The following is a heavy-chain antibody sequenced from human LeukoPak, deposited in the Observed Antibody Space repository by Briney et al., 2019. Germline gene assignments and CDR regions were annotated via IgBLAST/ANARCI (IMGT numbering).Heavy chain of an antibody. Sequence: GRSLRLSCAASGFTFSRYGMHWVRQAPGKGLEWVSCISSSSSYIYYADSVKGRFTISRDNAKNSLYLQMNSLRAEDTAVYYCAREWGESPQYYFDYWGQGTLVTVSS. J-gene: IGHJ4*02. CDR3: AREWGESPQYYFDY. D-gene: IGHD3-16*01. V-gene: IGHV3-21*01. CDR1: GFTFSRYG. CDR2: ISSSSSYI.